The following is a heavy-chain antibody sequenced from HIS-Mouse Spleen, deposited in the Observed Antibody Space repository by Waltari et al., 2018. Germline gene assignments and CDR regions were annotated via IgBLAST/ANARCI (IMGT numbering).Heavy chain of an antibody. J-gene: IGHJ4*02. CDR2: IWYDGSNK. V-gene: IGHV3-33*01. CDR1: GSTFSSYG. D-gene: IGHD3-16*01. Sequence: QVQLVEAGGGGVQPGRCWRPPGGASGSTFSSYGWPGVRQAPVKGLEWVAVIWYDGSNKYYADSVKGRFTISRANSKNTLYLQMNSLRAEDTAVYYCARDWIEGGGALYYFDYWGQGTLVTVSS. CDR3: ARDWIEGGGALYYFDY.